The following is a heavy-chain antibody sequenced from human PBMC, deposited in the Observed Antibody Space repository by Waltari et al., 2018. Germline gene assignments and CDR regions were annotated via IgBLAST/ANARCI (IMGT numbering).Heavy chain of an antibody. CDR1: GGSISSSSYY. CDR2: IYYSGST. CDR3: ARDKGALSGWYPYYFDY. D-gene: IGHD6-19*01. J-gene: IGHJ4*02. V-gene: IGHV4-39*07. Sequence: QLQLQESGPGLVKPSETLSLTCTVSGGSISSSSYYWGWIRQPPGKGLEWIGSIYYSGSTYYNPSLKSRVTISVDTSKNQFSLKLSSVTAADTAVYYCARDKGALSGWYPYYFDYWGQGTLVTVSS.